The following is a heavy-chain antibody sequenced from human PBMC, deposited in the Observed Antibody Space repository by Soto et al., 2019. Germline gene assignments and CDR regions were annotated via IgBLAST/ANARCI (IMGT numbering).Heavy chain of an antibody. D-gene: IGHD6-6*01. J-gene: IGHJ4*02. Sequence: EVQLLESGGGLVQPGGSLRLSCAASGFTFSSYAMSWVRQAPGKGLEWVSAISGGGGSTYYADSVKGRFTISRDNSKNTLYLQMYSLRAEDTAVYYCAKGGTSYSPPPDYWGQGTLVTVSS. CDR3: AKGGTSYSPPPDY. CDR1: GFTFSSYA. CDR2: ISGGGGST. V-gene: IGHV3-23*01.